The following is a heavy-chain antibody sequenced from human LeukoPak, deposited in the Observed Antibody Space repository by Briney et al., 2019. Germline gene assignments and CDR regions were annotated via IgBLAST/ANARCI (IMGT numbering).Heavy chain of an antibody. CDR1: GSSISNYH. V-gene: IGHV4-59*13. CDR2: IYNIEST. CDR3: ARGTGGYRFDP. J-gene: IGHJ5*02. D-gene: IGHD1-1*01. Sequence: SETLSLIRTVSGSSISNYHWSWIRQPPGKGLEYIGYIYNIESTYYNPSLKGRVTISADTSKKQFSLKLSSVTAADTAVYYCARGTGGYRFDPWGQGTLVTVSS.